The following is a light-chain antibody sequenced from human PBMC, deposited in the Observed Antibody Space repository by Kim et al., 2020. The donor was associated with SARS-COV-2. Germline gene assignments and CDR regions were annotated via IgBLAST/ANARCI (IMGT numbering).Light chain of an antibody. CDR2: GAS. CDR1: QSVSSSY. J-gene: IGKJ1*01. V-gene: IGKV3-20*01. Sequence: EIELTQSPGTLSLSPGERATLSCRASQSVSSSYLAWYQQKPGQAPRLLIYGASSSATGIPDRFSGSGSGTDFTLTISRLEPEDFAVYYCQQYGSSPRTFGQGTKVDIK. CDR3: QQYGSSPRT.